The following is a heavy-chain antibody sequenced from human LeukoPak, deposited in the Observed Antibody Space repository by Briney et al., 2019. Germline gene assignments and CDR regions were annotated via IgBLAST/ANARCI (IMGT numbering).Heavy chain of an antibody. CDR2: IYYSGST. J-gene: IGHJ6*03. Sequence: PSETLSLTCTVSGGSISSHYWSWIRQPPGKGLEWIGYIYYSGSTNYNPPLKSRVTISVDTSKNQFSLKLSSVTAADTAVYYCAVCGGDCYPADYYYMDVWGKGTTVTVSS. CDR3: AVCGGDCYPADYYYMDV. CDR1: GGSISSHY. V-gene: IGHV4-59*11. D-gene: IGHD2-21*02.